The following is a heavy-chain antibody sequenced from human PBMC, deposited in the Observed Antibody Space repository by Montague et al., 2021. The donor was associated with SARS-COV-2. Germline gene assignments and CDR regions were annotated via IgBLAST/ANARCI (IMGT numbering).Heavy chain of an antibody. Sequence: TLSLTCTVSGGSISYGGYFWNWIRQHPGKGLEFIGYIYYSGSSFYNPSLESRLTISVDSSKNRFSLRLSSVTAADTAIYFCASQSGSYYNYFDLWGQGTLVTVSS. D-gene: IGHD1-26*01. CDR3: ASQSGSYYNYFDL. CDR2: IYYSGSS. V-gene: IGHV4-31*03. J-gene: IGHJ4*02. CDR1: GGSISYGGYF.